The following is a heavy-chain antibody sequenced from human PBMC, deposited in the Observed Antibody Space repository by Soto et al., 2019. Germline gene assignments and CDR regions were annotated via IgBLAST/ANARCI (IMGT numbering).Heavy chain of an antibody. V-gene: IGHV3-9*01. CDR2: ISWNSNTI. CDR3: AKDTGPN. CDR1: GFTFDNYA. Sequence: GGSLRLSCAASGFTFDNYAMHWVRQAPGKGLGWVSGISWNSNTIAYADSVKGRFTISRDNAKNSLYLQMXXLRAXXXAFXXXAKDTGPNWGQGTRXXVS. J-gene: IGHJ1*01.